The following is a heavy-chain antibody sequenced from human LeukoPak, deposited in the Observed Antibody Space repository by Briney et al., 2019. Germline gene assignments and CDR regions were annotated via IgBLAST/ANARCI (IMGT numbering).Heavy chain of an antibody. CDR2: INSDGSST. CDR3: ARAVYYSNYLGY. J-gene: IGHJ4*01. CDR1: GFTFSSYW. Sequence: SGGSLRLSCAASGFTFSSYWMHWVRQAPGKGLVWVSRINSDGSSTNYADSVKGRFTISRDNAKNTLYLQVNSQRAEDTAMYYCARAVYYSNYLGYWGQGTLVTVSS. V-gene: IGHV3-74*01. D-gene: IGHD3-10*01.